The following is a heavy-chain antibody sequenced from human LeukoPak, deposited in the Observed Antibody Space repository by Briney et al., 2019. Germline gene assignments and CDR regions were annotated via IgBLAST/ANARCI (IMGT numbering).Heavy chain of an antibody. D-gene: IGHD3-22*01. J-gene: IGHJ4*02. CDR2: ISSSSSYI. CDR1: GFTLSSYS. V-gene: IGHV3-21*01. Sequence: PGGSLRLSCAASGFTLSSYSMNWVRQAPGKGLEWVSSISSSSSYIYYADSVKGRFTISRDNAKNSLYLQMNSLRAEDTAVYYCARDITMIVVVTSYFDYWGQGTLVTVSS. CDR3: ARDITMIVVVTSYFDY.